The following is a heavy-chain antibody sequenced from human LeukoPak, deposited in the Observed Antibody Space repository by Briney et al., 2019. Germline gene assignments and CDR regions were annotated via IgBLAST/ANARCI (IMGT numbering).Heavy chain of an antibody. CDR3: ARIRTYYYDSSGYYSDY. CDR2: IFSNDEK. CDR1: GFSLSNARMG. J-gene: IGHJ4*02. D-gene: IGHD3-22*01. Sequence: SGPTLVNPTETLTLTCTVSGFSLSNARMGVSWIRQPPGKALEWLAHIFSNDEKSYSTSLKSRLTISKDTSKSQVVLTMTNMDPVDTATYYCARIRTYYYDSSGYYSDYWGQGTLVTVSS. V-gene: IGHV2-26*01.